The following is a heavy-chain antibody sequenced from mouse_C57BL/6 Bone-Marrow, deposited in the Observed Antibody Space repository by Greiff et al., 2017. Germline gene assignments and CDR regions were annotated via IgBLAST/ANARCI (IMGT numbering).Heavy chain of an antibody. Sequence: EVQLQQSGPELVKPGASVKIPCKASGYTFTDYNMDWVKQSHGKSLEWIGDINPNNGGTIYNQKFKGKATLTVDKASSTAYMELRSLTSEDTAVYYCARTRRSWFAYWGQGTLVTVSA. J-gene: IGHJ3*01. CDR1: GYTFTDYN. CDR2: INPNNGGT. V-gene: IGHV1-18*01. CDR3: ARTRRSWFAY.